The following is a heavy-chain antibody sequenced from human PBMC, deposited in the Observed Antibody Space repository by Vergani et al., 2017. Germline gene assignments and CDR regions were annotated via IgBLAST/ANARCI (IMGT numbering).Heavy chain of an antibody. CDR3: AREGNYYDSTGFGPGGSFD. Sequence: QVQLVQSGAAVKKPGSSVKVSCKASGGTFSSYSISWVRQAPGQGLEWMGGITPIFGTAKYAQKFQGRVTITADESTNTAYMELSSLRSEDTAVYYCAREGNYYDSTGFGPGGSFDWGQGTLVTVSS. D-gene: IGHD3-22*01. V-gene: IGHV1-69*12. J-gene: IGHJ4*02. CDR1: GGTFSSYS. CDR2: ITPIFGTA.